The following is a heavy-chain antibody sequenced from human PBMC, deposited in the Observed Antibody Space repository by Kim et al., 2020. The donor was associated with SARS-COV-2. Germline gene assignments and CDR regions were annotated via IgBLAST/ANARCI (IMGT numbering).Heavy chain of an antibody. D-gene: IGHD3-10*01. Sequence: SETLSLTCAVYGGSFSGYYWSWIRQPPGKGLEWIGEINHSGSTNYNPSLKSRVTISVDTSKNQFSLKLSSVTAADTAVYYCAREGWNYGSGSYYYYYYG. V-gene: IGHV4-34*01. CDR1: GGSFSGYY. J-gene: IGHJ6*01. CDR2: INHSGST. CDR3: AREGWNYGSGSYYYYYYG.